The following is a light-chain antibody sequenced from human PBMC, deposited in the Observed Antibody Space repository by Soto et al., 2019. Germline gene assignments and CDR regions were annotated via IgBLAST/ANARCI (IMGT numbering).Light chain of an antibody. CDR1: QAVNTR. J-gene: IGKJ1*01. CDR3: HQRQSWPRT. V-gene: IGKV3-11*01. CDR2: LAS. Sequence: IVLTQSPGTLSLSPGERATLSCRASQAVNTRLAWYQHKPGQAPRLLSYLASNRAAGVPARFSGSGSGTEFTLTISDVEPEDFAVYYCHQRQSWPRTFGQGTKVDI.